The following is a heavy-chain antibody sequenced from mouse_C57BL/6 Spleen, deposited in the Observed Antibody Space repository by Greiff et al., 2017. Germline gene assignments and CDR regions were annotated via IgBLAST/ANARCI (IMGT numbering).Heavy chain of an antibody. Sequence: VQLQQSGAELVRPGSSVKLSCKASGYTFTSYWMHWVKQRPIQGLEWIGNIDPSDSETHYNQKFKDKATLTVDKSSSTAYMQLSSLTSEDSAVYYCSYGSSPYYAMDYWGQGTSVTVSS. CDR3: SYGSSPYYAMDY. CDR2: IDPSDSET. D-gene: IGHD1-1*01. V-gene: IGHV1-52*01. J-gene: IGHJ4*01. CDR1: GYTFTSYW.